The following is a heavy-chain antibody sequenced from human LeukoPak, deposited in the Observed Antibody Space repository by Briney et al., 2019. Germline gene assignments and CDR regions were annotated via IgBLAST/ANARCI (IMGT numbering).Heavy chain of an antibody. CDR3: ARGSGIVVVPAATL. J-gene: IGHJ4*02. CDR1: SGSISSYY. Sequence: SETLSLTCTVSSGSISSYYWNWIRQPPGRGLEWIGYLYYSGSTNYNPSLKSRVTISVDTSKNQFSLKLSSVTAADTAVYYCARGSGIVVVPAATLWGQGTLVTVSS. V-gene: IGHV4-59*12. D-gene: IGHD2-2*01. CDR2: LYYSGST.